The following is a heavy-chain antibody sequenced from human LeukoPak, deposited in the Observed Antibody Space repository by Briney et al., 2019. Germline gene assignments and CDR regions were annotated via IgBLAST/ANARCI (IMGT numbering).Heavy chain of an antibody. CDR3: AKEGPIAVANYFDY. CDR2: ITGDGAGT. D-gene: IGHD6-19*01. CDR1: GFSFGDYA. Sequence: GGSLRLSCAASGFSFGDYAMHWVRLAPGKGLEWVSLITGDGAGTYYADSVKGRFTISRDNSKNSLYLQVNGLRTQDTALYYCAKEGPIAVANYFDYWGQGTLVTVSS. V-gene: IGHV3-43*02. J-gene: IGHJ4*02.